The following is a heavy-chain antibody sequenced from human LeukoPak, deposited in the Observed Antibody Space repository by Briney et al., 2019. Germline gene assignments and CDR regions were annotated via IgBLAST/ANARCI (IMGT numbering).Heavy chain of an antibody. CDR2: ISYDGSNK. V-gene: IGHV3-30-3*01. J-gene: IGHJ3*02. Sequence: PGGSLRLSCAGSGFTFRSYAMHWVRQAPGKGLEWVAVISYDGSNKDYADSVKGRFTISRDNSKNTPFLQMNSLRAEDTAVYYCAREIFNGFDIWGQGTMVTVSS. CDR1: GFTFRSYA. CDR3: AREIFNGFDI.